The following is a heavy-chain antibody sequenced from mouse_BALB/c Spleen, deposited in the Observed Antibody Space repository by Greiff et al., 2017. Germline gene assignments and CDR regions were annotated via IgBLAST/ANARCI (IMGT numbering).Heavy chain of an antibody. V-gene: IGHV3-2*02. J-gene: IGHJ3*01. D-gene: IGHD2-10*01. CDR1: GYSITSDYA. CDR3: ASGAYYGTIWFAY. Sequence: EVQLQESGPGLVKPSQSLSLTCTVTGYSITSDYAWNWIRQFPGNKLEWMGYISYSGSTSYNPSLKSRISITRDTSKNQFFLQLNSVTTEDTATYYCASGAYYGTIWFAYWGQGTLVTVSA. CDR2: ISYSGST.